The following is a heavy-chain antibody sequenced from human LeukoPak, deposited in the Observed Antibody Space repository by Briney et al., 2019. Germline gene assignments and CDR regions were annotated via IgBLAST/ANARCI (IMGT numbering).Heavy chain of an antibody. J-gene: IGHJ4*02. V-gene: IGHV4-4*07. CDR2: IYSDGGT. CDR3: ARAVDTAMGHFDY. Sequence: SETLSLTCIVSGGSISNSYWSWIRQPAGKGLEWIGRIYSDGGTDYSPSLKSRVTMSVDTSKNQFSLKLRSLTAADTAVYYCARAVDTAMGHFDYWGQGTLVTVSS. CDR1: GGSISNSY. D-gene: IGHD5-18*01.